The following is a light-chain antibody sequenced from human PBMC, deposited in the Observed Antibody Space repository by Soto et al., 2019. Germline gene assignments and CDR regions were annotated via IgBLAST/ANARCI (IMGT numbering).Light chain of an antibody. V-gene: IGKV3-20*01. CDR1: QSVSSN. Sequence: EIVMTQSPATLSVSPGERATLSCRASQSVSSNLAWYQQKPGQAPRLLIYGASSRATRIPDSFSGSGSGTDFTLTISGLEPEDFAVYFCQQYGSPLITFGQGTRLEIK. CDR3: QQYGSPLIT. CDR2: GAS. J-gene: IGKJ5*01.